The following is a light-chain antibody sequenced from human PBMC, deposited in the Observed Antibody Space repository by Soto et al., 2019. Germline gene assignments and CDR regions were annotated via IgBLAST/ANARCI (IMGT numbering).Light chain of an antibody. CDR1: QGISNY. V-gene: IGKV1-27*01. CDR2: AAS. J-gene: IGKJ4*01. CDR3: QNYNSAPRLT. Sequence: DLQMTQSPSSLSASVGDRVTITCRASQGISNYLAWYQQKPGKVPKVLIYAASTLQSGVPSRFSGSGSGTDFTLTISSLHPEDVATYYCQNYNSAPRLTFGGGTKVEIK.